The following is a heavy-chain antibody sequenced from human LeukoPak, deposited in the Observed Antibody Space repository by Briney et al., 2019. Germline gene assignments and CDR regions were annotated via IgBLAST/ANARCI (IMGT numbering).Heavy chain of an antibody. CDR2: ISGIGGST. J-gene: IGHJ4*02. D-gene: IGHD6-13*01. CDR3: ARDIGYGSNWLPDY. V-gene: IGHV3-23*01. CDR1: GFTFRSYA. Sequence: GGSLRLSCAASGFTFRSYAMSWVRQAPGKGLEWVSGISGIGGSTYYADSVKGRFTVSRDNSKNTLFLQMNSLRAEDTAVYFCARDIGYGSNWLPDYWGQGTLVTVSS.